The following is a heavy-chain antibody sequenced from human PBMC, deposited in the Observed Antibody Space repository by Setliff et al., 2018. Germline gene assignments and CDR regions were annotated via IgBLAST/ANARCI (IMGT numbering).Heavy chain of an antibody. V-gene: IGHV3-7*01. Sequence: GGSLRLSCAASGFTFSDFGMHWVRQAPGKGLEWVANIKQDGSDKYYVDSVKGRFTISRDNAKNSLYLQMNSLRAEDTAVYYCARLRKDYGDYYYFDYWGQGTLVTVSS. CDR1: GFTFSDFG. CDR2: IKQDGSDK. CDR3: ARLRKDYGDYYYFDY. D-gene: IGHD4-17*01. J-gene: IGHJ4*02.